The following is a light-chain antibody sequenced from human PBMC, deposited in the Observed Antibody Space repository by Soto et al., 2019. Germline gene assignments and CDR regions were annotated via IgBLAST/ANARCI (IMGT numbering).Light chain of an antibody. V-gene: IGLV2-14*01. Sequence: QSVLTQPASVAGSPGQSITISCTGTSSDIGVYNYVSWYQLRPGKTPKLMIYEVSNRPSGVSDRFSGSKSGNTASLTISGLQAEDEADYSCSSYTSSNHVVFGGGTKLTVL. CDR1: SSDIGVYNY. CDR3: SSYTSSNHVV. CDR2: EVS. J-gene: IGLJ2*01.